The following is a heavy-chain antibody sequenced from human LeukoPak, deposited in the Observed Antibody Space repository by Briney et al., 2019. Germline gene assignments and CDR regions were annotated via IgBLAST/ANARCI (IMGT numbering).Heavy chain of an antibody. CDR3: ARGGDNYLDS. CDR1: GYTFTSYD. Sequence: GASVKVSCKASGYTFTSYDINWVRQATGQGLEWMGWIRPYNGDTYYAQMLQGRLTMTTDTSTSTAYMELTSLRSDDTAVYYCARGGDNYLDSWGQGTLVTVSS. D-gene: IGHD2-21*01. V-gene: IGHV1-18*01. CDR2: IRPYNGDT. J-gene: IGHJ4*02.